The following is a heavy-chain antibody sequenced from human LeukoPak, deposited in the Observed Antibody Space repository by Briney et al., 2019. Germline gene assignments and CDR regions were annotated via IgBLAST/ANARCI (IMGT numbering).Heavy chain of an antibody. Sequence: LVASVKVSCKASGYTSTGYYMHWVRQAPGQGLGWMGWINPNSGGTNYAKKFQGRITMTRATSISTAYMGRSRLRSDDTAVYYCGRVRRKVTGFDYWGQGTLVTVSS. D-gene: IGHD4-23*01. J-gene: IGHJ4*02. CDR2: INPNSGGT. CDR3: GRVRRKVTGFDY. CDR1: GYTSTGYY. V-gene: IGHV1-2*03.